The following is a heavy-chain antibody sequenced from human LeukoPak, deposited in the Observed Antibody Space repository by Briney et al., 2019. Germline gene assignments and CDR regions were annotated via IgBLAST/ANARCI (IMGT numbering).Heavy chain of an antibody. CDR1: GGSVSSSSYY. V-gene: IGHV4-39*01. Sequence: PSETLSLTCTVSGGSVSSSSYYWGWIRQPPGKGLEWIGSVSYSGSTHYNPSPKSRVTISVDTSKNQFSLKLTSVTAAGTALYYCATSPASDYGGGHWFDPWGQGTLVIVSS. J-gene: IGHJ5*02. CDR2: VSYSGST. CDR3: ATSPASDYGGGHWFDP. D-gene: IGHD4-23*01.